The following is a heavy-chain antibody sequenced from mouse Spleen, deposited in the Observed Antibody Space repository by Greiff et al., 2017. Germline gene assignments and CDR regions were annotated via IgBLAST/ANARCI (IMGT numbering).Heavy chain of an antibody. CDR1: GYTFTSYW. CDR2: IYPGSGST. D-gene: IGHD1-1*01. CDR3: TREEDYDYAMDY. Sequence: QPGSELVRPGASVKLSCKASGYTFTSYWMHWVKQRPGQGLEWIGNIYPGSGSTNYDEKFKSKATLTVDTSSSTAYMQLSSLTSEDSAVYYCTREEDYDYAMDYWGQGTSVTVSS. V-gene: IGHV1S22*01. J-gene: IGHJ4*01.